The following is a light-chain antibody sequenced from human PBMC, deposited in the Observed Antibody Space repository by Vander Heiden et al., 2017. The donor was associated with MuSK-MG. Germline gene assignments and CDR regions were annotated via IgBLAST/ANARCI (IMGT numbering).Light chain of an antibody. Sequence: IQMTQSPSTLSASVGDRVTITCRASQSISSWLAWYQQKPGKAPKLLIYKASSLESGVPSRFSGSGSGTEFTLTISSLQPDDFETYYCQQNNSYPYTFGQGTKLEIK. J-gene: IGKJ2*01. CDR1: QSISSW. V-gene: IGKV1-5*03. CDR2: KAS. CDR3: QQNNSYPYT.